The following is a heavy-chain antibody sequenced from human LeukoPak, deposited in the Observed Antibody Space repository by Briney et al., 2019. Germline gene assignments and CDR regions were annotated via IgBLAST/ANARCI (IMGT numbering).Heavy chain of an antibody. J-gene: IGHJ4*02. V-gene: IGHV3-30-3*01. CDR1: GFTFSSYA. Sequence: PGRSLRLSCAASGFTFSSYAMHWVRQAPGKGLEWVAVISYDGSNKYYADSVKGRFTISRDNPKNTLYLQMNSLRAEDTAVYYCARARDYWGQGTLVTVSS. CDR2: ISYDGSNK. CDR3: ARARDY.